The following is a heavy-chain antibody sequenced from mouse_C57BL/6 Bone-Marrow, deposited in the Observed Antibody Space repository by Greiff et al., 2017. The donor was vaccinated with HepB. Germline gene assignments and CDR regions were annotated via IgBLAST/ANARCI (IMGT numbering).Heavy chain of an antibody. CDR1: GYSITSGYY. CDR2: ISYDGSN. D-gene: IGHD1-1*01. V-gene: IGHV3-6*01. CDR3: ARDCDGSRDYFDY. J-gene: IGHJ2*01. Sequence: DVQLQESGPGLVKPSQSLSLTCSVTGYSITSGYYWNWIRQFPGNKLEWMGYISYDGSNNYNPSLKNRISITRDTSKNQFFLKLNSVTTEDTATYYCARDCDGSRDYFDYWGQGTTLTVSS.